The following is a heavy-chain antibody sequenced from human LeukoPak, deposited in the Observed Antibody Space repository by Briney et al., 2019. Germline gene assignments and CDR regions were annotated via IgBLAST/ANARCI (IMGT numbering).Heavy chain of an antibody. Sequence: ASVKVSCKASGYTFTNYGISWVRQAPGQGLDWMGWISGYNGNTNYAPKVQGRVTMTTDTYTSTAYMELRSLRSDDTAVYYCARDEAWGYCSESSCYAGLGNNWLDPWGQGTLVTVSS. V-gene: IGHV1-18*01. CDR2: ISGYNGNT. J-gene: IGHJ5*02. D-gene: IGHD2-15*01. CDR3: ARDEAWGYCSESSCYAGLGNNWLDP. CDR1: GYTFTNYG.